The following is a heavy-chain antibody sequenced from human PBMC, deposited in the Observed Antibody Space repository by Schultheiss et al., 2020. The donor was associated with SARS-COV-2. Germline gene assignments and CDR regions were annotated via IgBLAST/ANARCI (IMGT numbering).Heavy chain of an antibody. D-gene: IGHD1-1*01. Sequence: GVSLRLSCTASGFTFSTYAMNWVRQAPGRGLEWVSYISSSGTIIYYADSVKGRFTISRDNAKDSLYLQMNSLRAEDTAVYYCARSPPLRNGGMDVWGQGTTVTVSS. CDR1: GFTFSTYA. CDR3: ARSPPLRNGGMDV. V-gene: IGHV3-48*04. CDR2: ISSSGTII. J-gene: IGHJ6*02.